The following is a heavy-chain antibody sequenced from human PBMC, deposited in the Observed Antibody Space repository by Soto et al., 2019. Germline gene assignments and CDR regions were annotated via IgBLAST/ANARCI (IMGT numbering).Heavy chain of an antibody. V-gene: IGHV1-69*12. CDR2: IIPIFGTA. J-gene: IGHJ5*02. CDR1: GGTFSSYA. CDR3: AGRDSSGYYQNWFDP. D-gene: IGHD3-22*01. Sequence: QVQLVQSGAEVKKPGSSVKVSCKASGGTFSSYAISWVRQAPGQGLEWMGGIIPIFGTANYAQKFQGRVTVTADESTSTAYMELSSLRSEDTAVYYCAGRDSSGYYQNWFDPWGQGTLVTVSS.